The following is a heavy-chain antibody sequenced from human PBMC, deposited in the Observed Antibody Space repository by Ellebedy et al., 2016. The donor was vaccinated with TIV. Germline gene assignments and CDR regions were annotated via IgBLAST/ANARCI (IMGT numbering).Heavy chain of an antibody. CDR2: ISSSSSYI. J-gene: IGHJ6*02. D-gene: IGHD1-7*01. CDR3: YTPVELPLIGYYGMDV. CDR1: GFTFSSYS. Sequence: GESLKISXAASGFTFSSYSMNWVRQAPGKGLEWVSSISSSSSYIYYADSVKGRFTISRDNAKNSLYLQMNSLRAEDTAVYYCYTPVELPLIGYYGMDVWGQGTTVTVSS. V-gene: IGHV3-21*01.